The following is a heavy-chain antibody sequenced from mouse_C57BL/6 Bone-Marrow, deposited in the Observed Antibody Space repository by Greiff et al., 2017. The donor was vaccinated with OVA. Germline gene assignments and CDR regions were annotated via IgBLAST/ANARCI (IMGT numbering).Heavy chain of an antibody. J-gene: IGHJ2*01. Sequence: VQLQQSGPELVKPGASVKIPCKASGYTFTDYNMDWVKQSHGKSLEWIGDINPNNGGTIYNQKFKGKATLTVDKSSSTAYMELRSLTSEDTAVYYYSRLRDGYYLFDYWGQGTTLTVSS. D-gene: IGHD2-3*01. CDR1: GYTFTDYN. CDR2: INPNNGGT. CDR3: SRLRDGYYLFDY. V-gene: IGHV1-18*01.